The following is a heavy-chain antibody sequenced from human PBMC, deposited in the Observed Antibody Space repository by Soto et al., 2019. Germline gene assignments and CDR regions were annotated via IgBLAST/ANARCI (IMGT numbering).Heavy chain of an antibody. Sequence: AGGSLRLSCTPSGFMFSAYAILWFRQAPGKGLEWVAAMSYDGTNTYYADSAKGRFTISRDNSKNTLFLQMSSLTADDSAVYYCARAPSPYTSCWYGIDFWGLGTRVAVSS. CDR1: GFMFSAYA. D-gene: IGHD6-19*01. CDR3: ARAPSPYTSCWYGIDF. CDR2: MSYDGTNT. V-gene: IGHV3-30-3*01. J-gene: IGHJ4*01.